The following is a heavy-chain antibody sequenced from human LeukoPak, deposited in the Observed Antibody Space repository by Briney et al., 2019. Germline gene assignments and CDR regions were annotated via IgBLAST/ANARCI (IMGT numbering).Heavy chain of an antibody. CDR1: GSSISSGGYY. Sequence: SETLSLTCTVSGSSISSGGYYWSWIRQPPGKGLEWIGYIYHSGSTYYNPSLKSRVTISVDRSKNQFSLKLSSVTAADTAVYYCASFWGTTSSDYWGQGTLVTVSS. J-gene: IGHJ4*02. CDR2: IYHSGST. CDR3: ASFWGTTSSDY. D-gene: IGHD3-16*01. V-gene: IGHV4-30-2*01.